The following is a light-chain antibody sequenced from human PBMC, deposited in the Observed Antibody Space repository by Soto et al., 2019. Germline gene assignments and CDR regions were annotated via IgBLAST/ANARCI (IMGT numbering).Light chain of an antibody. CDR2: DVS. J-gene: IGLJ3*02. Sequence: QSALTQPRSVSGSPGQSVTISCTGTSSDVGGYNYVSWYQQHPGKAPKLMIYDVSKRPSGVPDRFSGSKSGNTASLNISGLQAEDEADSYCCSYAGSYTWVFGGGTKLTVL. CDR1: SSDVGGYNY. V-gene: IGLV2-11*01. CDR3: CSYAGSYTWV.